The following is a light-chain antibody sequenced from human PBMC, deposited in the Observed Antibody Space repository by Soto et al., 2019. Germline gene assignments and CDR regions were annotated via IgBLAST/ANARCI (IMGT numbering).Light chain of an antibody. V-gene: IGKV1-9*01. CDR3: QQLNSFPLT. J-gene: IGKJ4*01. CDR2: AAS. Sequence: IQLTQSPSSLSASVGDRVTITCRASQVISNYLVWYQQKPGMAPKLLIYAASTLQSGVPSRFSGGGSGTDFTLTISSLQPEDFATYYCQQLNSFPLTFGGGTKWIS. CDR1: QVISNY.